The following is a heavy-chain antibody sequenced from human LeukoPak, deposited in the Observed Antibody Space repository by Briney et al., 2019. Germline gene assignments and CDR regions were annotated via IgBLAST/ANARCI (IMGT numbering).Heavy chain of an antibody. J-gene: IGHJ3*02. V-gene: IGHV3-21*01. Sequence: GGSLRLSCAASGFTFSSYSMNWVRQAPGKGLEWVSSISSSSSYIYYADSVKGRFTISRDNAKNTLYLQMNSLRAEDTAVYYCARDLNRAFDIWGQGTMVTVSS. CDR2: ISSSSSYI. CDR1: GFTFSSYS. CDR3: ARDLNRAFDI.